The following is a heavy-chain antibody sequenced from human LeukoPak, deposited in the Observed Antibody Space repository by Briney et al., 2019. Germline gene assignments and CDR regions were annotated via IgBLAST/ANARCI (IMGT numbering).Heavy chain of an antibody. CDR2: ISGSGGAGT. V-gene: IGHV3-23*01. CDR1: GFTFSSYA. CDR3: AKDPGGGKLKNFMDV. D-gene: IGHD2-15*01. Sequence: GGSLRLSCAASGFTFSSYAMSWVRQAPGKGLEWVSTISGSGGAGTYYADSVKGRFTISRDNSKNTLYLQMNSLRAEDTAVYYCAKDPGGGKLKNFMDVWGQGTTVTVSS. J-gene: IGHJ6*02.